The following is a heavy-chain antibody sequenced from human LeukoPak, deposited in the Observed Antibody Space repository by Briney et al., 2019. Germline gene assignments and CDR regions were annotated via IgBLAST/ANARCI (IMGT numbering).Heavy chain of an antibody. CDR2: ISGSGDST. D-gene: IGHD5-18*01. CDR3: TKGLASTYGYIGDY. V-gene: IGHV3-23*01. CDR1: GFTFSSYA. J-gene: IGHJ4*02. Sequence: GSLRLSCAASGFTFSSYAMSWVRQAPGKGLEWVSGISGSGDSTYYAESVKGRFTISGDSPKNTLYLQMNSLRAEDTAVYYCTKGLASTYGYIGDYWGQGTLVTVSS.